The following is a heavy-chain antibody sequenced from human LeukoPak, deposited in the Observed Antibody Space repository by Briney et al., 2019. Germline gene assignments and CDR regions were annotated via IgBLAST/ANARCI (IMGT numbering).Heavy chain of an antibody. CDR2: ISGSGTCA. CDR1: GFTFSSYA. CDR3: ATLYGSGRPGRDAFDI. D-gene: IGHD3-10*01. J-gene: IGHJ3*02. Sequence: PGGSLRLSCAASGFTFSSYAMTWVRQAPGEGLQWVSGISGSGTCAYYADSVRGRFTISRDNSKNTLYLQMNSLRAEDTAVYYCATLYGSGRPGRDAFDIWGQGTMVTVSS. V-gene: IGHV3-23*01.